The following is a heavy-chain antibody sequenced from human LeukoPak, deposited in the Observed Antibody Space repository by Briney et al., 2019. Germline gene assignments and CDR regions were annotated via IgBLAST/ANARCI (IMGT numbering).Heavy chain of an antibody. CDR3: ARDRKGYCSSTSCWGSAFDI. CDR1: GPSISSNY. D-gene: IGHD2-2*01. Sequence: EPLSLPGTFSGPSISSNYWSCIRHPPGKGLEWFGYTYYSGSTNYNPSLKSLVTISVDTSKTQFSLKLSPVTAADTAVYYRARDRKGYCSSTSCWGSAFDIWGQGTMVTVSS. V-gene: IGHV4-59*01. J-gene: IGHJ3*02. CDR2: TYYSGST.